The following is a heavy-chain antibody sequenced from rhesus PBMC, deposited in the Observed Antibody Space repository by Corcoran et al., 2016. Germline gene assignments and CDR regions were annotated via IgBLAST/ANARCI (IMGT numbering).Heavy chain of an antibody. V-gene: IGHV4-80*01. J-gene: IGHJ5-1*01. CDR3: ARFRRNYYDSGYYNNRFDV. CDR2: INGNSGST. D-gene: IGHD3-28*01. Sequence: QVQLQESGPGLVKPSATLSLTCAVSGASISGYWWSWIRQPPGKGLEWIGEINGNSGSTYYNPSLKSRVTISRDASKNQFSLKLSSVTAADTAVYYCARFRRNYYDSGYYNNRFDVWGPGVLVTVSS. CDR1: GASISGYW.